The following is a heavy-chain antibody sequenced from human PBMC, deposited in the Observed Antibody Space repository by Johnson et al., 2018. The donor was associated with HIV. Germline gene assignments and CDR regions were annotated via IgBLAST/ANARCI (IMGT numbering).Heavy chain of an antibody. CDR2: IKQEGSEK. CDR3: AREGQRLRWFGERRSDAFDI. D-gene: IGHD3-10*01. V-gene: IGHV3-7*01. CDR1: GFTFSSYW. J-gene: IGHJ3*02. Sequence: DVQLVESGGGLVQPGGSLRLSCAASGFTFSSYWMSWVRQAPGKGLEWVANIKQEGSEKYYVDSVRGRFTISRDNAKNTLYLQMNSLGAEDTAGDDCAREGQRLRWFGERRSDAFDIWGQGTMVTVSS.